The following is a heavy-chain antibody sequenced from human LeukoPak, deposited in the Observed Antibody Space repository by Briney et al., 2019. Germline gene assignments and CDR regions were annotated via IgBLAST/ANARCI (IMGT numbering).Heavy chain of an antibody. CDR1: GFTFSNAW. V-gene: IGHV3-15*01. CDR3: TARDSGSYSMKDY. D-gene: IGHD1-26*01. CDR2: IKSKTDGGTT. Sequence: GGSLRLSCAASGFTFSNAWMSWVRQAPGKGLEWVGRIKSKTDGGTTDYAAPVKGRFTISRDDSKNTLYLQMNSLKTEDTAVYYCTARDSGSYSMKDYWGQGTLVTVSS. J-gene: IGHJ4*02.